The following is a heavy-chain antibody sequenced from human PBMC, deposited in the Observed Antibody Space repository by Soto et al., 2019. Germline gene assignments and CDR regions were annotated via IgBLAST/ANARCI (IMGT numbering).Heavy chain of an antibody. D-gene: IGHD3-22*01. CDR3: ARDSSGRGAFDI. J-gene: IGHJ3*02. CDR2: ISAYNGNT. V-gene: IGHV1-18*01. Sequence: EASVKVSCKASGYTFTSYGISWVRQAPGQGLEWMGWISAYNGNTNYAQKLQGRVTMTTDTSTSTAYMELRSLRSGDTAVYYCARDSSGRGAFDIWGQGTMVTVSS. CDR1: GYTFTSYG.